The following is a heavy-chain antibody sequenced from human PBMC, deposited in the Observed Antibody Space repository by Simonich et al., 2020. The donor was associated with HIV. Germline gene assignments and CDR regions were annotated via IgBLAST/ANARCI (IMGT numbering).Heavy chain of an antibody. V-gene: IGHV4-34*01. CDR2: INHSGIT. CDR1: GGSFSGYY. J-gene: IGHJ4*02. D-gene: IGHD3-3*01. Sequence: QVQLQQWGAGLLKPSETLSLTCAVYGGSFSGYYWSWIRPPPGKGLEWIGKINHSGITNYKSSLNSRATISVDKSKNQFSLKLSSVTAADTAIYYCARRDRELILYFDYWGQGNLVTVSS. CDR3: ARRDRELILYFDY.